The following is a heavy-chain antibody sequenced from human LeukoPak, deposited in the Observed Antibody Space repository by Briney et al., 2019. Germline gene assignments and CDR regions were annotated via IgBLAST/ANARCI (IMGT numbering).Heavy chain of an antibody. D-gene: IGHD3-10*01. CDR3: AGLKRGGPQSPFDY. J-gene: IGHJ4*02. CDR2: IIHSGSA. Sequence: KPSETLSLTCAVYGGAFSSYFWSWIRPPPGKGLEWIGEIIHSGSANYNPSLKSRVTISVDTSKNQFSLNLSSVTAADTAVYYCAGLKRGGPQSPFDYWGQGTLVTVSS. CDR1: GGAFSSYF. V-gene: IGHV4-34*12.